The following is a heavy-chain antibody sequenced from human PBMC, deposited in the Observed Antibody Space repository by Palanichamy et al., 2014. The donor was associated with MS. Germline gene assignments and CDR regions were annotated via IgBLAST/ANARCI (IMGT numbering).Heavy chain of an antibody. J-gene: IGHJ4*02. D-gene: IGHD3-10*01. CDR1: GGSLSGYY. V-gene: IGHV4-34*02. CDR2: VDHGGST. Sequence: QVQLQQWGAGLLKPSETLSLTCGALGGSLSGYYWGWIRQVPEKGLEWIGEVDHGGSTNYNPSLKSRVTMPIDTSKSQFSLNLASVTAADTAVYFCARGPSSYQYGLGSRPFDSWGQGILVTVSS. CDR3: ARGPSSYQYGLGSRPFDS.